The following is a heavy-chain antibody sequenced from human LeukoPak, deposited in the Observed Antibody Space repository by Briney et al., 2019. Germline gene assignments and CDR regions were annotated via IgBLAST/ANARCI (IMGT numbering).Heavy chain of an antibody. Sequence: SETLSLTCTVSGGSISIYDWTWVRQPPGKGLEWIGNIYYSGSTNNNPSLRSRVTISVDTSKNQFSLKLNSVTAADTAVYYCARRYCGGGSCYSGFDYWGQGTLVTVSS. CDR3: ARRYCGGGSCYSGFDY. D-gene: IGHD2-15*01. V-gene: IGHV4-59*01. CDR2: IYYSGST. CDR1: GGSISIYD. J-gene: IGHJ4*02.